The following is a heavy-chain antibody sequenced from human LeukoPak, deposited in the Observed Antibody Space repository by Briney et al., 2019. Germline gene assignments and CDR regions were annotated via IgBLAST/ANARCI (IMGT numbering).Heavy chain of an antibody. CDR1: GGSISSGDYY. D-gene: IGHD2-2*01. V-gene: IGHV4-30-4*01. CDR2: IYYSGST. Sequence: PSQTLSLTCTVSGGSISSGDYYWSWIRQPPGKGLEWIGYIYYSGSTYYNPSLKSRVTISVDTSKNQFSLKLSSVTAADTAVYYCAREVVVPAPGQGNYYYYGMDVWGQGTTVTVSS. J-gene: IGHJ6*02. CDR3: AREVVVPAPGQGNYYYYGMDV.